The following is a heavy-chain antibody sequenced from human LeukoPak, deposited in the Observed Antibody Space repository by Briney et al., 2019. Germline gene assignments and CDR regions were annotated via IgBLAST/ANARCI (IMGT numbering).Heavy chain of an antibody. V-gene: IGHV7-4-1*02. J-gene: IGHJ6*02. D-gene: IGHD3-22*01. CDR1: GYTFTSYA. CDR2: INTNTGNP. CDR3: ARATSSLWAPIDYYYDSSATRPYGMDV. Sequence: ASVKVSCKASGYTFTSYAMNWVRQAPGQGLEWMGWINTNTGNPTYAQGFTGRFVFSLDTSVSTAYLQISSLKAEDTAVYYCARATSSLWAPIDYYYDSSATRPYGMDVWGQGTTVTVSS.